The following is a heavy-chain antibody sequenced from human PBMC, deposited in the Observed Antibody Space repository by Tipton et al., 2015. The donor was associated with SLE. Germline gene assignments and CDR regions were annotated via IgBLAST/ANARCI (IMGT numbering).Heavy chain of an antibody. D-gene: IGHD4-17*01. CDR1: GDSINSGSYY. Sequence: TLSLTCTVSGDSINSGSYYWSWIRQPPGKGLEWIGSIYYSGSKYYNPSLKTRVTISVDTSMNQFSLKLSSVTAADTAVYYCARGEITVTVFDQWGQGTLVTVSS. V-gene: IGHV4-39*07. CDR2: IYYSGSK. J-gene: IGHJ4*02. CDR3: ARGEITVTVFDQ.